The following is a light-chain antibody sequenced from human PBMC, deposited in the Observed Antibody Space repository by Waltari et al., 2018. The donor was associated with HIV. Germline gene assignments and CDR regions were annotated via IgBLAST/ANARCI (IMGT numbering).Light chain of an antibody. CDR3: QAWDSSTAV. V-gene: IGLV3-1*01. CDR2: QDS. Sequence: SYELTQPPSVSVSPGQTASITCSGDKLGDKYACWYQQKPGRSPVLVIYQDSMRPSGIPERFSGSNSGNTATRTISGTQAMDEADYYCQAWDSSTAVFGTGTKVTV. J-gene: IGLJ1*01. CDR1: KLGDKY.